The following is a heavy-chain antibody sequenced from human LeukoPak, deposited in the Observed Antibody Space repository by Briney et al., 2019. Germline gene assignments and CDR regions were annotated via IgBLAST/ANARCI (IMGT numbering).Heavy chain of an antibody. Sequence: GGSLRLSCAASVFTFSDYYMSWIRQAPGKGLEWVGPIKSKTDGGTTDYAAPVKGRFTISRDDSKNTLYLQMNSLKTEDTAVYYCTTGGYYDFWSGYYTPFDYWGQGTLVTVSS. CDR1: VFTFSDYY. D-gene: IGHD3-3*01. J-gene: IGHJ4*02. CDR3: TTGGYYDFWSGYYTPFDY. CDR2: IKSKTDGGTT. V-gene: IGHV3-15*01.